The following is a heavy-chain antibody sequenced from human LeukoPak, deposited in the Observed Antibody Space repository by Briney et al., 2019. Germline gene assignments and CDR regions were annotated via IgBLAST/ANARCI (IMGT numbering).Heavy chain of an antibody. CDR1: GYTFTNYY. V-gene: IGHV1-46*01. D-gene: IGHD3-22*01. Sequence: ASVKVSCKAPGYTFTNYYMHWVRQAPGQGLEWMGIINPSGRSTTYVQQFQGRVTMTRDMSTSTVYMELSSLRSEDTAVYYCARGRNYYDSSDYYEGDAFDIWGQGTVVTVSS. CDR3: ARGRNYYDSSDYYEGDAFDI. J-gene: IGHJ3*02. CDR2: INPSGRST.